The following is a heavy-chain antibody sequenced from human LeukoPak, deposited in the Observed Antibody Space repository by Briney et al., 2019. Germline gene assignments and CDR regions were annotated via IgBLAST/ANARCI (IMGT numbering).Heavy chain of an antibody. V-gene: IGHV3-48*01. CDR3: ASDGGIAAAGTDY. Sequence: PGGSLRLSCAASGFTFSSYSMNWVRQAPGKGLEWVSYISSSSSTIYYADSVKGRFTISRDNAKNSLYLQMNSLRAEDTAVYYCASDGGIAAAGTDYWGQGTLVTVSS. CDR2: ISSSSSTI. CDR1: GFTFSSYS. D-gene: IGHD6-13*01. J-gene: IGHJ4*02.